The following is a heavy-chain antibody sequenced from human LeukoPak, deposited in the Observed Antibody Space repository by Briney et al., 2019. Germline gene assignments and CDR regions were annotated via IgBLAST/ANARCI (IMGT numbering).Heavy chain of an antibody. J-gene: IGHJ4*02. V-gene: IGHV4-38-2*01. Sequence: SETLSLTCAVSGYSISSGYYWGWIRQPPGKGLEWIGSIYHSGSTYYNPSLKSRVTISVDTSKNQFSLKLSSVTAADTAVYYCAGGSREFDYWGQGALVTVSS. CDR3: AGGSREFDY. CDR1: GYSISSGYY. D-gene: IGHD3-10*01. CDR2: IYHSGST.